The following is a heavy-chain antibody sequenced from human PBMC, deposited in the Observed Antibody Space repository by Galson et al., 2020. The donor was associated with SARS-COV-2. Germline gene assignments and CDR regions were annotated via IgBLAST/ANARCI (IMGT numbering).Heavy chain of an antibody. CDR3: ARDRGIAVAGYYYYYGMDV. D-gene: IGHD6-19*01. Sequence: SETLSLTCTVSGGSVSSGSYYWSWIQQPPGKGLEWIGYIYYSGSTNYNPSLKSRVTISVDTSKNQFSLKLSSVTAADTAVYYCARDRGIAVAGYYYYYGMDVWGQGTTVTVSS. V-gene: IGHV4-61*01. CDR1: GGSVSSGSYY. CDR2: IYYSGST. J-gene: IGHJ6*02.